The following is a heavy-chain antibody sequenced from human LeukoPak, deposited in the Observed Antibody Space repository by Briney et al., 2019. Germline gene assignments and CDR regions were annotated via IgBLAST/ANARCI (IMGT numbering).Heavy chain of an antibody. CDR1: GGSITSSNW. D-gene: IGHD2-2*01. V-gene: IGHV4-4*02. Sequence: SGTLSLTCAVSGGSITSSNWWSWVRQPPGKGLEWMGEIDHSGSTRYNPSLKSRATISVDKSKNQFSLKLTSVTAADTAVYYCARVYKYCSGTSCYRFDPWGQGTLVTVSS. CDR3: ARVYKYCSGTSCYRFDP. J-gene: IGHJ5*02. CDR2: IDHSGST.